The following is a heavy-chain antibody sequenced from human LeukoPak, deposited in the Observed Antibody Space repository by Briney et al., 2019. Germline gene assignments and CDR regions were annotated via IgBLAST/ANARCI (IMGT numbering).Heavy chain of an antibody. CDR2: MSGSGGII. Sequence: GGSLRLSCAASGFNFSTYEMNWVRQAPGKGLEWVSYMSGSGGIIYYADSVKGRFTISRDNTRNSLYLQMDSLRAEDTALHYCARGPQSDYWGQGTLVTVSS. CDR1: GFNFSTYE. J-gene: IGHJ4*02. CDR3: ARGPQSDY. V-gene: IGHV3-48*03.